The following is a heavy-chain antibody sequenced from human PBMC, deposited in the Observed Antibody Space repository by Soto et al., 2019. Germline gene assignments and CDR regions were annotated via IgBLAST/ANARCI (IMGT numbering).Heavy chain of an antibody. CDR2: ISHHGLKE. CDR1: GFTFRDYG. Sequence: QVQLVESGGGVVRPGRSLRLSCVASGFTFRDYGMHWVRQAPGKGLEWVAGISHHGLKEHYADSVKGRFTISRDNSKKRAYLQLNCLRGDGTAVYYCAKAWVGGSNKYYFEYWGQGTLVTVSS. V-gene: IGHV3-30*18. J-gene: IGHJ4*02. CDR3: AKAWVGGSNKYYFEY. D-gene: IGHD1-26*01.